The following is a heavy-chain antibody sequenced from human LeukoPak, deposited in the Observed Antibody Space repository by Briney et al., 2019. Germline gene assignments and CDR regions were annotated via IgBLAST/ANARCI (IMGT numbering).Heavy chain of an antibody. CDR2: IKSKTDGGST. CDR1: GFTFSNAW. D-gene: IGHD4-17*01. V-gene: IGHV3-15*01. CDR3: ARAYGATEFFEY. J-gene: IGHJ4*02. Sequence: GGSQRLSCAASGFTFSNAWMSWVRQAPGKGLEWVGRIKSKTDGGSTDYAAPVKGRFTISRDDSKNTLYLQMNSLKTEDTAVYYCARAYGATEFFEYWGQGSRVTVSS.